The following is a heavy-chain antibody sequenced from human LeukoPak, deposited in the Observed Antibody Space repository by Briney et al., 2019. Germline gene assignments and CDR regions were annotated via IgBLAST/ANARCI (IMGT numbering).Heavy chain of an antibody. CDR2: ISGSGGST. D-gene: IGHD3-10*01. Sequence: TGGSLRLSCAASGLTLSSYGMSWFRQAPGKGLEWLSAISGSGGSTYYADSVQGRFTISRDNSKNTLYLQMNSLRAEDTAVYYCAKAVGSGVTPFDPWGQGTLVTVSS. V-gene: IGHV3-23*01. J-gene: IGHJ5*02. CDR1: GLTLSSYG. CDR3: AKAVGSGVTPFDP.